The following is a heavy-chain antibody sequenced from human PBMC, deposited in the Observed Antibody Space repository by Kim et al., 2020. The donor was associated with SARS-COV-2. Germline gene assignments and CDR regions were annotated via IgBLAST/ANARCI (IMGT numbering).Heavy chain of an antibody. D-gene: IGHD7-27*01. V-gene: IGHV1-46*01. CDR2: ST. J-gene: IGHJ4*02. Sequence: STMYAQKFQGRVTLTKATSTSTVYIQLSSLRSEDTAVYYCARDGDRWNFDYWGQGALVTVSS. CDR3: ARDGDRWNFDY.